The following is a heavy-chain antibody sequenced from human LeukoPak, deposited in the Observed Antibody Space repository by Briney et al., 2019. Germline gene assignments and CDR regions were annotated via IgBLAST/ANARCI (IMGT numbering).Heavy chain of an antibody. Sequence: SETLSLTCSVSGDDVSSFYWNWIRQSPGRGLEWIGNIHYSGSSIYNPSLRSRTTISIDTSKRQFFLKLTSVTAADTAVYYCVLAPNSNWFDFWGQGTLVTVSS. CDR2: IHYSGSS. CDR1: GDDVSSFY. D-gene: IGHD2-15*01. V-gene: IGHV4-59*08. CDR3: VLAPNSNWFDF. J-gene: IGHJ4*02.